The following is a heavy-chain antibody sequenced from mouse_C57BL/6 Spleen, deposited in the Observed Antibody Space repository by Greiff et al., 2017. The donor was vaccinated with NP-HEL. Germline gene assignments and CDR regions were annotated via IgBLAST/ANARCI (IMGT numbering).Heavy chain of an antibody. J-gene: IGHJ1*03. CDR1: GFSLTSYG. CDR2: IWSGGST. V-gene: IGHV2-2*01. Sequence: VQGVESGPGLVQPSQCLSITCTVSGFSLTSYGVHWVRQSPGRGLEWLGVIWSGGSTDYNAAFISRLSIRKDKSKSQVFFKMNSLRADDTAIYYCARKGFHWYFDVWGTGTTVTVSS. CDR3: ARKGFHWYFDV.